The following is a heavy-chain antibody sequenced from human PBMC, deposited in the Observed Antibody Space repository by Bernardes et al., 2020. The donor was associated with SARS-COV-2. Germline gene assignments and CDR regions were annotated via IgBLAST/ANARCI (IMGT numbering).Heavy chain of an antibody. V-gene: IGHV3-23*01. D-gene: IGHD6-13*01. Sequence: GSFRLSSVASVFTCGSFAISWVRPAPGKGLEWVSAISDISTRLYYTDSVKGRFTISRDNSKNTLYLQMNTLRADDTAVYFCVKEAAETAYGDFWGQGILVTVAS. CDR1: VFTCGSFA. CDR2: ISDISTRL. J-gene: IGHJ4*02. CDR3: VKEAAETAYGDF.